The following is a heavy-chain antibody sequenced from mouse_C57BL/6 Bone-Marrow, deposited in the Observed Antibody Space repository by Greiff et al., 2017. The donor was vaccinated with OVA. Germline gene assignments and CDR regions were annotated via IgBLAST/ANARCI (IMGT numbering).Heavy chain of an antibody. J-gene: IGHJ1*03. CDR1: GYTFTSYG. CDR3: ARERDYGSSYPYWYFDV. V-gene: IGHV1-81*01. D-gene: IGHD1-1*01. Sequence: QVQLQQSGAELARPGASVKLSCKASGYTFTSYGISWVKQRTGQGLEWIGEIYPRSGNTYYNEKFKGKATLTADKSSSTAYMELRSLTSEDSAVYCCARERDYGSSYPYWYFDVWGTGTTVTVSS. CDR2: IYPRSGNT.